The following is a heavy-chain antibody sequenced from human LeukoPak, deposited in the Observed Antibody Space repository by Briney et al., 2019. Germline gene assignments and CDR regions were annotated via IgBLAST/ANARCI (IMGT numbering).Heavy chain of an antibody. Sequence: ASVKVSCKASGYTFTSYGISWVRQAPGQGLEWMGWISASNGNTNYAQKLQGRVTMTTDTSTSTAYMELRSLRSDDTAVYYCARDRIAVAGTNYYYGMDVWGKGTTVTVSS. CDR1: GYTFTSYG. CDR2: ISASNGNT. D-gene: IGHD6-19*01. CDR3: ARDRIAVAGTNYYYGMDV. V-gene: IGHV1-18*04. J-gene: IGHJ6*04.